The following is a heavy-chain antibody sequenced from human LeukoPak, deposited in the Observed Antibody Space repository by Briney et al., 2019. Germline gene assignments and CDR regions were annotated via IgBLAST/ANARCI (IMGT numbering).Heavy chain of an antibody. CDR2: IYTSGST. D-gene: IGHD5-18*01. V-gene: IGHV4-61*02. J-gene: IGHJ4*02. CDR3: ARERGYSYRLADY. Sequence: SETLSLTCTVSGGSISSGSYYWSWIRQPAGKGLEWIGRIYTSGSTNYNPSLKSRVTISVDTSKNQFSLKLSSVTAADTAAYYCARERGYSYRLADYWGQGTLVTVSS. CDR1: GGSISSGSYY.